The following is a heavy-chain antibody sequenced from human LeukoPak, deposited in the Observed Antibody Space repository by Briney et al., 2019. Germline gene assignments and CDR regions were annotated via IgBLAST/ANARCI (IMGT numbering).Heavy chain of an antibody. D-gene: IGHD1-7*01. Sequence: GESLKISCKASGYSFTNYWIGWVRQMPGKGLEWMGIIYPGDSDTKYSPSFQGQVNISADKSINTAYLQWSSLKASDTAMYYCARQGITGTARYFDYWGQGTLVTVSS. CDR2: IYPGDSDT. CDR1: GYSFTNYW. J-gene: IGHJ4*02. CDR3: ARQGITGTARYFDY. V-gene: IGHV5-51*01.